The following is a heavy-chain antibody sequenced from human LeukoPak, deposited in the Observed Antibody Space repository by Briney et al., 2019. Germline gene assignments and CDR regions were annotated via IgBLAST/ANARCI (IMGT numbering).Heavy chain of an antibody. D-gene: IGHD2-8*01. CDR1: GFTFSSYA. V-gene: IGHV3-30-3*01. CDR3: AVMGL. J-gene: IGHJ3*01. CDR2: ISYDGSNK. Sequence: PGGSLRLSCAGSGFTFSSYAMHWVRQAPGKGLEWVAVISYDGSNKYYADSVKGRFTISRDNSKNTLYLQMNSLREGDTAVYYCAVMGLWGQGTKVTVSS.